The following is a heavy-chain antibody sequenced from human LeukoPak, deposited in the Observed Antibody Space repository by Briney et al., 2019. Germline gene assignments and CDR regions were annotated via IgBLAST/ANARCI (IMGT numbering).Heavy chain of an antibody. CDR2: IYYNGST. CDR1: GGSISSYY. V-gene: IGHV4-59*01. CDR3: ARDYPGWFDP. Sequence: PSETLSLTCTVSGGSISSYYWSWIRQPPGKGLEWIGYIYYNGSTNYNPSLKSRVTISVDTSKNQFSLKLSSVTAADTAVYYCARDYPGWFDPWGQGTLVTVSS. D-gene: IGHD3-16*02. J-gene: IGHJ5*02.